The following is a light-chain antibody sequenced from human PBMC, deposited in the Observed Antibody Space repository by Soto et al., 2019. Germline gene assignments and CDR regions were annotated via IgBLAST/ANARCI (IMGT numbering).Light chain of an antibody. V-gene: IGLV2-14*01. J-gene: IGLJ2*01. CDR1: SSDVGEYNY. Sequence: QSVLTQPASVSGSPGQSITISCTGTSSDVGEYNYVSWYQQHPDKAPKLMIFEVSQRPSGISNRFSGSKSDNTASLTISGLQAEDEAYYYCSSYTTSTSFILFGGGTKLTVL. CDR3: SSYTTSTSFIL. CDR2: EVS.